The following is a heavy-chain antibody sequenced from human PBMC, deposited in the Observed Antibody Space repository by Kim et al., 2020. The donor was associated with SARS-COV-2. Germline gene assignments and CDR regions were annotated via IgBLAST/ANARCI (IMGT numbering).Heavy chain of an antibody. CDR2: IYSGGST. CDR3: AREAIWEFGAFDI. D-gene: IGHD3-10*01. V-gene: IGHV3-53*04. CDR1: GFTVSSNY. J-gene: IGHJ3*02. Sequence: GGSLRLSCAASGFTVSSNYMSWVRQAPGKGLEWVSVIYSGGSTYYADSVKGRFTISRHNSKNTLYLQMNSLRAEDTAVYYCAREAIWEFGAFDIWGQGTMVTVSS.